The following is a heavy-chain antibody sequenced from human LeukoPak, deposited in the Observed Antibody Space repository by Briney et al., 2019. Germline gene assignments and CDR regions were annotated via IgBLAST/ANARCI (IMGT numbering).Heavy chain of an antibody. CDR3: ARERAFYYFDY. CDR2: VVGNGGTT. V-gene: IGHV3-64*01. CDR1: GFTSTTYT. Sequence: GGSLRLSCAASGFTSTTYTIHWVRQAPGKGLEYVSAVVGNGGTTYYANSVKGRFTISRDNSKNTVYLQMGSLRAEDTAVYYCARERAFYYFDYWGQGALVAVSS. J-gene: IGHJ4*02.